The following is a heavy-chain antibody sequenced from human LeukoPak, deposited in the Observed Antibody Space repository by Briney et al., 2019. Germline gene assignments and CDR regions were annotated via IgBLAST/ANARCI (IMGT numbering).Heavy chain of an antibody. D-gene: IGHD6-6*01. V-gene: IGHV1-46*01. CDR1: GYTFTSHY. J-gene: IGHJ4*02. CDR3: ARGPFGGVAARLPYDFGY. CDR2: INPSGGST. Sequence: ASVKVSCKASGYTFTSHYMHWVRQAPGQGLEWMGIINPSGGSTSYAQKFQGRVTMTRDMSTSTVYMELSSLRSEDTAVYYCARGPFGGVAARLPYDFGYWGQGTLVTVSS.